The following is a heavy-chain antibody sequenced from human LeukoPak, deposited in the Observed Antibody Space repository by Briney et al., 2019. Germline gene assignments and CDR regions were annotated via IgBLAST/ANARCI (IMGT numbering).Heavy chain of an antibody. CDR1: GFTFSSYA. V-gene: IGHV3-23*01. D-gene: IGHD6-6*01. J-gene: IGHJ4*02. CDR2: ISGSGGST. CDR3: AKARQPYSSSSGFDY. Sequence: PGGSLRLSCAASGFTFSSYAMSWVRQAPGKGLEWVSAISGSGGSTHYADSVKGRFTISRDNSKNTLYLQMNSLRAGDTAVYYCAKARQPYSSSSGFDYWGQGTLVTVSS.